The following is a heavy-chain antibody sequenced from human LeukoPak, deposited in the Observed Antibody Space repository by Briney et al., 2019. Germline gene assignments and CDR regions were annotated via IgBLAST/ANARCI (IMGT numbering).Heavy chain of an antibody. Sequence: GRSLRLSCAASGFTFGKYAMHWVRQAPGKGLEWVSGLNWNSDTIDYADSVKGRFTISRDNAKNSLSLQMNSLRTEDTALYYCAKAKARYLGYYFDYWGQGTLVTVSS. J-gene: IGHJ4*02. CDR1: GFTFGKYA. D-gene: IGHD1-1*01. V-gene: IGHV3-9*01. CDR3: AKAKARYLGYYFDY. CDR2: LNWNSDTI.